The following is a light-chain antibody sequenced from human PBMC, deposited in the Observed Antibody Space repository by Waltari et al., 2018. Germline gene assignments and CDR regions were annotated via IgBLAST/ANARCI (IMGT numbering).Light chain of an antibody. V-gene: IGKV4-1*01. CDR2: WAS. CDR1: QSVLYSSNNKNY. CDR3: QQYYSTPTWT. Sequence: DIVMTQSPDSLAVSLGERATINCKSSQSVLYSSNNKNYLAWYQQKPGQPPKLLIYWASTRESGVPHRFSGSGSGTDFTLTISSLQAEDVAVYYCQQYYSTPTWTFGQGTKVEIK. J-gene: IGKJ1*01.